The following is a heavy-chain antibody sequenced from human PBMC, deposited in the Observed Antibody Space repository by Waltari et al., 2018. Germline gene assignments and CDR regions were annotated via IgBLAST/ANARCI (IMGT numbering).Heavy chain of an antibody. CDR3: AKDREAMSAMVTVTYFDS. V-gene: IGHV3-23*01. J-gene: IGHJ4*02. CDR2: ILVHGVKT. Sequence: EVQLLMSGGGLVQPGGSLKLSCTASGFIFSNYAMHWVRQSPERGLHGVSGILVHGVKTDYADSVKGRFTISRDNSKNTLFLQMDSLRAEDAALYFCAKDREAMSAMVTVTYFDSWGQGARVSVSS. CDR1: GFIFSNYA. D-gene: IGHD5-18*01.